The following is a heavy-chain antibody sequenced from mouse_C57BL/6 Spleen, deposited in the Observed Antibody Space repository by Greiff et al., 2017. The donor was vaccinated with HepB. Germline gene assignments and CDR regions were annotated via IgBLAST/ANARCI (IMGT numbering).Heavy chain of an antibody. CDR1: GYTFTDYN. CDR3: ARWEIAGGWFAY. Sequence: VQLQQSGPELVKPGASVKIPCKASGYTFTDYNMDWVKQSHGKSLEWIGEINPNNGGTIYNQKFKGKATLTVDKSSSTAYMELRSLTSEDTAVYYCARWEIAGGWFAYWGQGTLVTVSA. J-gene: IGHJ3*01. V-gene: IGHV1-18*01. CDR2: INPNNGGT. D-gene: IGHD4-1*01.